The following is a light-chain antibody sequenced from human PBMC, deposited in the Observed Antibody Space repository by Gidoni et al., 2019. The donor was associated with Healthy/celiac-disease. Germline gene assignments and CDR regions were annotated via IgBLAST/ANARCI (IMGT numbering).Light chain of an antibody. CDR1: QSVSSSY. V-gene: IGKV3-20*01. Sequence: EIVLTQSPGTLSLSPGERATLSCRASQSVSSSYLAWYQQKPGQAPRLLIYGASSRATGIPDRFSGSGSGTDCTLTISRLEPEDFAVYYCQQYKTFGQGTKVESK. CDR2: GAS. CDR3: QQYKT. J-gene: IGKJ1*01.